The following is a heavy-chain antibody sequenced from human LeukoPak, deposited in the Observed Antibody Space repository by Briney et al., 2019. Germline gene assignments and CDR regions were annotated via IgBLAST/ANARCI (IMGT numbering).Heavy chain of an antibody. Sequence: SETLSLTCTVSGGSISSYYWSWFRQPPGKGLEWIGYIYYSGSTNYNPSLKSRVTTLVDTSKNQFSLKLSSVTAADTAVYYCARGLAGYSSDDDAFDIWGQGTMVTVSS. J-gene: IGHJ3*02. CDR2: IYYSGST. V-gene: IGHV4-59*01. CDR3: ARGLAGYSSDDDAFDI. CDR1: GGSISSYY. D-gene: IGHD6-19*01.